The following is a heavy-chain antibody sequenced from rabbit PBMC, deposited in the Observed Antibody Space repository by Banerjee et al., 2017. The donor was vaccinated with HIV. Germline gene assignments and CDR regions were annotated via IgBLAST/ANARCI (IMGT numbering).Heavy chain of an antibody. J-gene: IGHJ4*01. V-gene: IGHV1S45*01. CDR1: GFSFSSSYD. CDR2: ILADSIGTT. CDR3: ARDRAGSGWYFNL. D-gene: IGHD8-1*01. Sequence: QEQLEESGGDLVRPEGSLTLTCTASGFSFSSSYDMCWVRQAPGKGLEWIACILADSIGTTYYASWAKGRFTISKTSSTTVTLQMTSLTAADTATYFCARDRAGSGWYFNLWGQGTLVTVS.